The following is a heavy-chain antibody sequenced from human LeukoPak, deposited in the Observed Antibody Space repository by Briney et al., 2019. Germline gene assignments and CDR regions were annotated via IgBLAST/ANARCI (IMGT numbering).Heavy chain of an antibody. CDR1: GGSISSGGYY. D-gene: IGHD1-14*01. CDR2: IYYSGST. V-gene: IGHV4-31*03. Sequence: PSEALSLTCTVSGGSISSGGYYWSWIRQHPGKGPEWIGYIYYSGSTYYNPSLKSRVTISVDTSKNQFSLKLSSVTAADTAVYYCARDNRPNMIGFDYWGQGTLVTVSS. CDR3: ARDNRPNMIGFDY. J-gene: IGHJ4*02.